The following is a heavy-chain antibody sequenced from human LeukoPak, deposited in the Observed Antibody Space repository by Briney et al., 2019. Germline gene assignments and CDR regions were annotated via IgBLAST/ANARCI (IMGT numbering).Heavy chain of an antibody. CDR1: GGSLSSGGYY. V-gene: IGHV4-31*03. Sequence: PSQTLSLACTVSGGSLSSGGYYWRWLRQHPGRGLEWIGYIYYSGSTYYNPSLKSRVTISVDTSKNQFSLKLSSVTAADTAVYYCARDTVNYGMDVWGQGTTVTVSS. D-gene: IGHD4-11*01. CDR3: ARDTVNYGMDV. CDR2: IYYSGST. J-gene: IGHJ6*02.